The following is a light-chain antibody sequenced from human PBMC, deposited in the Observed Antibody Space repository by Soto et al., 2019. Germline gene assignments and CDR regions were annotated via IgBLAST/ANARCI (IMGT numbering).Light chain of an antibody. J-gene: IGKJ4*01. CDR1: RTVSNW. V-gene: IGKV1-5*03. CDR3: QQVNTFPLT. CDR2: RAS. Sequence: DIQMTQSPSILSASVGDRVTITCRASRTVSNWLAWYQHQPGSAPRLLISRASTLESGVPPRVSGSGSGTDFTLTISSLQPEDFATYYCQQVNTFPLTFGGGTKVDI.